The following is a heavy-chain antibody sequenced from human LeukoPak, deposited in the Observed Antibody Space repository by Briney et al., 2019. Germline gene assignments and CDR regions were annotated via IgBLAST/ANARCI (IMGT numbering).Heavy chain of an antibody. CDR2: IYYSGTT. Sequence: SETLSLTCSVSGDSISPYYWSWIRQPPGKGLEWIGYIYYSGTTNYNPSLKSRVTISVDTSKNQFSLKLSSVTAADTAVYYCARDRGSAGGFDYWGQGTPVTVPS. V-gene: IGHV4-59*01. J-gene: IGHJ4*02. D-gene: IGHD2-15*01. CDR1: GDSISPYY. CDR3: ARDRGSAGGFDY.